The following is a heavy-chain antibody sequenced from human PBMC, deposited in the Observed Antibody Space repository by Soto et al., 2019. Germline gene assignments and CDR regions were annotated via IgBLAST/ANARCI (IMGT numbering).Heavy chain of an antibody. D-gene: IGHD6-13*01. V-gene: IGHV3-23*01. CDR1: GFTFSSYT. CDR3: ATLTGPKLGYFHY. CDR2: ITGSGDAT. Sequence: EVQLLESGGGLVQPGGSLRLSCAASGFTFSSYTMTWVRQAPGKGLEWVSAITGSGDATSYADSVRGRFTISRDNSKNTLYLQMNTLRLEDTAVYYCATLTGPKLGYFHYWGEGTLVTVSS. J-gene: IGHJ4*02.